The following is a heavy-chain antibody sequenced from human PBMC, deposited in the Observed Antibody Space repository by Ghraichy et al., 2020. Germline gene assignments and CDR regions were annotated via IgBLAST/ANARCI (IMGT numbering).Heavy chain of an antibody. CDR3: ARDSTTVTRNFDY. V-gene: IGHV3-11*06. D-gene: IGHD4-17*01. J-gene: IGHJ4*02. Sequence: GGSLRLSCAASGFTFSDYYMSWIRQAPGKGLEWVSYISSSSSYTNYADSVKGRFTISRDNAKNSLYLQMNSLRAEDTAVYYCARDSTTVTRNFDYWGQGTLVTVSS. CDR1: GFTFSDYY. CDR2: ISSSSSYT.